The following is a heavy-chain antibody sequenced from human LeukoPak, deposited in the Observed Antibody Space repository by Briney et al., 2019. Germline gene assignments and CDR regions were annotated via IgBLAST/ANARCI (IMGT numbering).Heavy chain of an antibody. D-gene: IGHD3-10*01. CDR1: GFTFSSYA. CDR3: AKGQWFGESSRGMDV. Sequence: GGSLRLSCAASGFTFSSYAMSWVRQASGKGLEWVSAISGSGGSTYYADSVKGRFTISRDNSKNTLYLQMNSLRAEDTAVYYCAKGQWFGESSRGMDVWGQGTTVTVSS. J-gene: IGHJ6*02. V-gene: IGHV3-23*01. CDR2: ISGSGGST.